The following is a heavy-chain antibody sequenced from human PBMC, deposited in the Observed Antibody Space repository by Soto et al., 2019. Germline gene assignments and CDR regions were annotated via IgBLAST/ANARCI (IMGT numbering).Heavy chain of an antibody. Sequence: QVHLVQSGAEVKKPGASVKVSCKGSGYTFTSYGITWVRQAPGQGLEWMGWISAHNGNTYYAQKLQGRVTVTRDTSTSTAYMELRSLRSDDRAVYYCARGRYGDYWGQGALVTVSS. CDR2: ISAHNGNT. D-gene: IGHD1-1*01. CDR3: ARGRYGDY. V-gene: IGHV1-18*01. CDR1: GYTFTSYG. J-gene: IGHJ4*02.